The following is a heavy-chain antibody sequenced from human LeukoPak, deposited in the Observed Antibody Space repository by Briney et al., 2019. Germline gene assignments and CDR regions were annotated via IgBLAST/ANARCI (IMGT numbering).Heavy chain of an antibody. Sequence: SVKVSCKTSGGTFSSYAISWVRQAPGQGLEWMGRIIPIFGTANYAQKFQGRVTITADKSTSTAYMELSSLRSEDTAVYYCARDGSYGTFDYWGQGTLVTVSS. CDR1: GGTFSSYA. J-gene: IGHJ4*02. V-gene: IGHV1-69*06. D-gene: IGHD5-18*01. CDR2: IIPIFGTA. CDR3: ARDGSYGTFDY.